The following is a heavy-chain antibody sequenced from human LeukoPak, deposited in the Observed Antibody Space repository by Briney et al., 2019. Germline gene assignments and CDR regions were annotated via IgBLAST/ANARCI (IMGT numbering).Heavy chain of an antibody. CDR3: ARPSRFWDSSGYYDGFWFDP. J-gene: IGHJ5*02. V-gene: IGHV1-18*01. Sequence: GASVKVSCKASGYTFTSYGISWVRQAPGQGLEWMGWISAYNGNTNYAQKLQGRVTMTTDTSTSTAYMELRSLRSDDTTVYYCARPSRFWDSSGYYDGFWFDPWGQGTLVTVSS. CDR1: GYTFTSYG. CDR2: ISAYNGNT. D-gene: IGHD3-22*01.